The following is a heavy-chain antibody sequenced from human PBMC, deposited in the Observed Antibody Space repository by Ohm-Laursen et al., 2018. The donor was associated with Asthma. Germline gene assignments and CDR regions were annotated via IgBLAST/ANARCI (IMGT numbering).Heavy chain of an antibody. CDR1: GFILLSHA. CDR3: AKVVLMDV. D-gene: IGHD3-16*02. V-gene: IGHV3-23*01. Sequence: SLRVSCAPSGFILLSHAMSWVRPAPARGMDWVSGISSSGGSTYYADNVKGRFTISRDNTKNTLYLQMDSLRAEDTGVYYCAKVVLMDVWGQGTTVTVSS. CDR2: ISSSGGST. J-gene: IGHJ6*02.